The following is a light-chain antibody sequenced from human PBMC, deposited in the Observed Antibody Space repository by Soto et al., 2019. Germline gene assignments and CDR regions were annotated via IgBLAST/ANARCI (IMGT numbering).Light chain of an antibody. Sequence: EVLMSLSPATLSVSAGDRVHLSCRASQSLTRNLAWYQHRPGQSPRLLIYGGSARATGIPARLNGSGSGTDFTLTISSLEPEDFAVYDCQQRLRLSTFGGGTKVDIK. CDR3: QQRLRLST. CDR2: GGS. V-gene: IGKV3-15*01. CDR1: QSLTRN. J-gene: IGKJ4*01.